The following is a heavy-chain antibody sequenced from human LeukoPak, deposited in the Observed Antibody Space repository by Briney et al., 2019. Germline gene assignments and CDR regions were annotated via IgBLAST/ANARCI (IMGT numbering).Heavy chain of an antibody. CDR2: IGTAGDT. J-gene: IGHJ6*03. D-gene: IGHD3-3*01. Sequence: GSLRLSCAASGFTFSSYDMHWVRQATGKGLEWVSAIGTAGDTYYPGSVKGRFTISRENAKNSLYLQMNSLRAEDTVVYYCARPLESYYYMDVWGKGTTVTVSS. CDR1: GFTFSSYD. V-gene: IGHV3-13*01. CDR3: ARPLESYYYMDV.